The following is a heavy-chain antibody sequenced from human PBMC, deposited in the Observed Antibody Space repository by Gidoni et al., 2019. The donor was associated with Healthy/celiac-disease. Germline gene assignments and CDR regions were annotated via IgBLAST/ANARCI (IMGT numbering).Heavy chain of an antibody. V-gene: IGHV3-15*01. CDR3: TTDRSEMATNGVFDY. D-gene: IGHD5-12*01. CDR2: IKSKTDGGTT. CDR1: GFTFRHAW. Sequence: EVQLVESGGGLVKPGGSLILSCAASGFTFRHAWMSWVRQAPGKGLKWVGRIKSKTDGGTTDYAAPVKGRFTISRDDSKNTLYLQMNSLKTEDTAVYYCTTDRSEMATNGVFDYWGQGTLVTVSS. J-gene: IGHJ4*02.